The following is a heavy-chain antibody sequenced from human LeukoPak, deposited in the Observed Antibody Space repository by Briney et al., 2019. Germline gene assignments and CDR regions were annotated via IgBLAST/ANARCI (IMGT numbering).Heavy chain of an antibody. D-gene: IGHD3-16*01. CDR3: ARVGLHAGYYYYYGMDV. J-gene: IGHJ6*02. CDR1: GGSISSYY. CDR2: ISYSGST. Sequence: SETLSLTCTVSGGSISSYYWSWIRQPPGKGLEWIACISYSGSTKYNPSLKSRVTISVDTSKNQLSLKLSSVTAADTAVYYCARVGLHAGYYYYYGMDVWGQGTTVTVSS. V-gene: IGHV4-59*12.